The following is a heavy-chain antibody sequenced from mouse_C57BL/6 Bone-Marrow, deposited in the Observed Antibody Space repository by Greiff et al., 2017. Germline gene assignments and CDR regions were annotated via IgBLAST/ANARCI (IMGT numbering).Heavy chain of an antibody. J-gene: IGHJ3*01. CDR3: ASHDGYYGGAY. D-gene: IGHD2-3*01. CDR1: GYTFTDYY. V-gene: IGHV1-26*01. CDR2: INPNNGGT. Sequence: VQLQQSGPELVKPGASVKISCKASGYTFTDYYMNWVKQSHGKSLEWIGDINPNNGGTSYNQKFKGKATLTVDKSSSTAYMELRSLTSEDSAVYYCASHDGYYGGAYWGQGTLVTVSA.